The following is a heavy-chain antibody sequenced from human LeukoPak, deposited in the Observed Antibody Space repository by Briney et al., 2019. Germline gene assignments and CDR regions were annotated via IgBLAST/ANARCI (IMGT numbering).Heavy chain of an antibody. J-gene: IGHJ4*02. CDR3: ARVAGSYSIDY. CDR2: IYYSGST. V-gene: IGHV4-39*07. D-gene: IGHD1-26*01. CDR1: GGSISSSSYY. Sequence: SETLSLTCTVSGGSISSSSYYWGWIRQPPGKGLEWIGSIYYSGSTYYNPSLKSRVTISVDKSKNQFSLKLSSVTAADTAVYYCARVAGSYSIDYWGQGTLVTVSS.